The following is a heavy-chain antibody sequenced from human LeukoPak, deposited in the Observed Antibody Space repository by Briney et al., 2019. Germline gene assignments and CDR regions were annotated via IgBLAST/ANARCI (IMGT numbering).Heavy chain of an antibody. CDR1: GYTFTNYY. J-gene: IGHJ6*03. V-gene: IGHV1-2*02. CDR2: INPNSGGT. CDR3: ARDAGRDYYYYYYMDV. D-gene: IGHD2-21*02. Sequence: ASVKVSCKASGYTFTNYYMHWVRQAPGQGLEWMGWINPNSGGTNYAQKFQGRVTMTRDTSISTAYMELSSLRSDDTAVYYCARDAGRDYYYYYYMDVWGKGTTVTISS.